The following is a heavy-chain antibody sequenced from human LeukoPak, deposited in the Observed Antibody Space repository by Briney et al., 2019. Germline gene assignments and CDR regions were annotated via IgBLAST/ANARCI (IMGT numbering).Heavy chain of an antibody. J-gene: IGHJ4*02. CDR2: IYYSGST. CDR3: ARLTGGGYTGNFDY. V-gene: IGHV4-59*08. Sequence: PSETLSLTCTVSGGSISSYYWSWIRQPPGKGLECIGYIYYSGSTNYNPSLKSRVTMSVDTSKNQFSLKLSSVTAADTAVYYCARLTGGGYTGNFDYWGQGTLVTVSS. CDR1: GGSISSYY. D-gene: IGHD5-12*01.